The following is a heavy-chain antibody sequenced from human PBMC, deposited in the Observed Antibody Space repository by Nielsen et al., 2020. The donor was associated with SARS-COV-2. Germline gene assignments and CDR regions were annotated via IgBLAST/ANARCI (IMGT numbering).Heavy chain of an antibody. CDR1: GGSISSGGYY. CDR3: ARGFLAPRTWVRGGVLDI. D-gene: IGHD3-10*01. CDR2: IYYSGST. V-gene: IGHV4-31*03. J-gene: IGHJ3*02. Sequence: SETLSLTCTVSGGSISSGGYYWSWIRQHPGKGLEWIGYIYYSGSTNYNPSLKSRVTISVDTSKNQFSLKLSSVTAADTAVYYCARGFLAPRTWVRGGVLDIWGQGTMVTVSA.